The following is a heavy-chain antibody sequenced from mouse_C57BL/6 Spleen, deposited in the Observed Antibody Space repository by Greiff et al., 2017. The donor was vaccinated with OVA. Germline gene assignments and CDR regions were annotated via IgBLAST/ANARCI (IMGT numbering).Heavy chain of an antibody. J-gene: IGHJ4*01. D-gene: IGHD1-1*01. CDR3: ARRGRGSAMDY. CDR2: INPNNGGT. Sequence: VQLKQSGPELVKPGASVKIPCKASGYTFTDYNMDWVKQSHGKSLEWIGDINPNNGGTIYNQKFKGKATLTVDKSSSTAYMELRSLTSEDTAVYYCARRGRGSAMDYWGQGTSVTVSS. V-gene: IGHV1-18*01. CDR1: GYTFTDYN.